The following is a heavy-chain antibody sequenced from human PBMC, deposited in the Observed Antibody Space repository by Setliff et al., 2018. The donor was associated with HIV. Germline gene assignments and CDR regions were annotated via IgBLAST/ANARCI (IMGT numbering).Heavy chain of an antibody. CDR1: GGSFSGYR. CDR2: VNHSGST. D-gene: IGHD2-15*01. CDR3: ARGFCSGGTCFDY. V-gene: IGHV4-34*01. Sequence: SETLSLTCAVYGGSFSGYRWSWIRQPPGKGLEWIGEVNHSGSTNYKPSLQSRVTISIDTSKNQFSLKLSSVTAADTAVYYCARGFCSGGTCFDYWGQGTLVTVSS. J-gene: IGHJ4*02.